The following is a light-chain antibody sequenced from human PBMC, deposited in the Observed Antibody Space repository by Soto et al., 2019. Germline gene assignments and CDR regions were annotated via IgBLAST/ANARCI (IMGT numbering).Light chain of an antibody. CDR3: QQYNSWPPIT. V-gene: IGKV3-15*01. Sequence: EEVMTQSPATLSVSPGERATLSCRASESVSRNLAWYQQKPGQAPRLLIYDASTRATGIPDRFSGGGSGTEFTLTISSLQSEDFVVYYCQQYNSWPPITFGQGTRLEIK. CDR1: ESVSRN. CDR2: DAS. J-gene: IGKJ5*01.